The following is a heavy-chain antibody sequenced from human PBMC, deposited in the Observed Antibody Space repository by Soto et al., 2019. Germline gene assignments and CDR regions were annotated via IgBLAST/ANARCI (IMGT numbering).Heavy chain of an antibody. V-gene: IGHV3-21*01. CDR1: GFTFSSYG. CDR2: ISSSSSYI. CDR3: ASSLSSSWPLYDY. J-gene: IGHJ4*02. Sequence: PGGSLRLSCAASGFTFSSYGMNWVRQDPGKGLEWVSSISSSSSYIYYADSVKGRFTISRDNAKNSLYLQMNSLRAEDTAVYYCASSLSSSWPLYDYWGQGTLLTVSS. D-gene: IGHD6-13*01.